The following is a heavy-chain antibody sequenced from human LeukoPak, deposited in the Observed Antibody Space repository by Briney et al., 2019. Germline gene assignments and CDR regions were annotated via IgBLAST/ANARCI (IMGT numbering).Heavy chain of an antibody. J-gene: IGHJ6*03. CDR1: GFTLSNYW. CDR2: INSDGSSS. V-gene: IGHV3-74*01. Sequence: GGSLRLSCAASGFTLSNYWMHWVRQAPGKGLVWVSRINSDGSSSSYADSVKGRFTISRDNGKNTLFLQMNSLRAEDTAVYYCARSYYMDVWGKGTTVTVSS. CDR3: ARSYYMDV.